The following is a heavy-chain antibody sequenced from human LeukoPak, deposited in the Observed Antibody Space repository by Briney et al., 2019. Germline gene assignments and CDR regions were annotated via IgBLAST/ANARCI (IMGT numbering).Heavy chain of an antibody. CDR3: ARDTGRSGIRGSFDY. CDR2: ISGNGGST. J-gene: IGHJ4*02. V-gene: IGHV3-23*01. CDR1: GFTFDNYA. Sequence: PGGSLRLSCAASGFTFDNYAMSWVRQAPGKGLEWVSSISGNGGSTHYADSVKGRFTISRDNSKNTLYLQMNSLRAEDTAVYYCARDTGRSGIRGSFDYWGQGTLVTVSS. D-gene: IGHD1-14*01.